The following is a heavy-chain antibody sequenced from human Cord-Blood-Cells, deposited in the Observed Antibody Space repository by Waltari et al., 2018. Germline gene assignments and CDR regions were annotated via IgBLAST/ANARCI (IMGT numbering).Heavy chain of an antibody. CDR3: ARAGGGWAFDI. D-gene: IGHD2-15*01. J-gene: IGHJ3*02. Sequence: VQLVQSGAEVKKPGASVKVSCKASGYTFTGYYMHWVRQAPGQGLEWMGWINPNSGGTNYEQKFQGWVTMTRDTSISTAYMELSRLRSDDTAVYYCARAGGGWAFDIWGQGTMVTVSS. CDR2: INPNSGGT. V-gene: IGHV1-2*04. CDR1: GYTFTGYY.